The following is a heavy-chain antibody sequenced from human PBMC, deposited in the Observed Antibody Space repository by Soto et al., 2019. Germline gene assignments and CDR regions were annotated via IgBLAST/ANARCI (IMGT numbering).Heavy chain of an antibody. D-gene: IGHD6-13*01. CDR1: GFTFDDYA. J-gene: IGHJ4*02. Sequence: PGGSLRFSCAASGFTFDDYAMHWVRQAPGKGLEWVSGISWNSGSIGYADSVKGRFTISRDNAKNSLYLQMNSLRAEDTALYYCAKDKGVSRYQQLVVVGFGYWGQGTLVTVSS. V-gene: IGHV3-9*01. CDR2: ISWNSGSI. CDR3: AKDKGVSRYQQLVVVGFGY.